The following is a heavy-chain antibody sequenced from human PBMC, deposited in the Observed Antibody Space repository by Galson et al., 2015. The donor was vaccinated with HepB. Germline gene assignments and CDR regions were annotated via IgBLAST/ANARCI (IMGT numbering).Heavy chain of an antibody. CDR1: GGTFSSYT. Sequence: SVKVSCKASGGTFSSYTISWVRQAPGQGLEWMGRIIPILGIANYAQKFQGRVTITADKSTSTAYMELSSLRSEDTAVYYCASSMVRGATIDYWGQGTLVTVSS. V-gene: IGHV1-69*02. D-gene: IGHD3-10*01. CDR3: ASSMVRGATIDY. J-gene: IGHJ4*02. CDR2: IIPILGIA.